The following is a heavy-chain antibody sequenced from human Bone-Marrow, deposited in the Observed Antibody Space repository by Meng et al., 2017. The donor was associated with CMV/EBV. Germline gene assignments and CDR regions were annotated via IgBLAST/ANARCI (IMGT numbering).Heavy chain of an antibody. CDR1: GYTFTGYY. CDR2: IIPIFGTA. Sequence: SVKVSCKASGYTFTGYYMHWVRQAPGQGLEWMGGIIPIFGTANYAQKFQGRVTITTDESTSTAYIELSSLRSEDTAVYYCARFGLNTHYYGMDVWGQGTTVTVSS. CDR3: ARFGLNTHYYGMDV. J-gene: IGHJ6*02. D-gene: IGHD2/OR15-2a*01. V-gene: IGHV1-69*05.